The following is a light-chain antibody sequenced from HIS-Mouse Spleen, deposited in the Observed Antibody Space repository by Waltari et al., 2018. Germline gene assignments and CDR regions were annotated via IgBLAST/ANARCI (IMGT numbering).Light chain of an antibody. V-gene: IGLV2-23*03. CDR2: EGS. CDR3: CSYAGSSNFVV. J-gene: IGLJ2*01. CDR1: SSDVGSYNL. Sequence: QSALTQPPSVSGSPGQSITISCTGTSSDVGSYNLVPWYQQHPGQAPKLMIYEGSKRPSGVPNRFSGSKSGKTASLTITGVQVEDEADYYCCSYAGSSNFVVFGGGTKLTVL.